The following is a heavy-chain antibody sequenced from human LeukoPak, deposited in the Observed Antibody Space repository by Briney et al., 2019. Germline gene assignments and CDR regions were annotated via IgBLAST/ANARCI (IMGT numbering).Heavy chain of an antibody. CDR2: LFSGGSA. CDR3: ARFHRGWYFDY. Sequence: PGGSLRLSCVASGFTVSSNSMNWVRQAPEKGLEWVSILFSGGSALYADSVKGRFTISRDNSKNTLYLQMNSLRAEDTAVYYCARFHRGWYFDYWGQGTLVTVSS. CDR1: GFTVSSNS. V-gene: IGHV3-53*01. J-gene: IGHJ4*02. D-gene: IGHD2-15*01.